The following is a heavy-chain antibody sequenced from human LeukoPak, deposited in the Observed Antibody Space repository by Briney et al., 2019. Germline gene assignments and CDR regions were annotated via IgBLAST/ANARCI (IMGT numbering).Heavy chain of an antibody. V-gene: IGHV4-61*05. CDR2: IYYSGST. J-gene: IGHJ6*03. Sequence: SETLSLTCTVSGGSISSSSYYWGWIRQPPGKGLEWIGYIYYSGSTNYNPSLKSRVTISVDTSKNQFSLKLSSVTAADTAVYYCARLRGTATIYYYYYYMDVWGKGTTVTISS. CDR3: ARLRGTATIYYYYYYMDV. D-gene: IGHD3-9*01. CDR1: GGSISSSSYY.